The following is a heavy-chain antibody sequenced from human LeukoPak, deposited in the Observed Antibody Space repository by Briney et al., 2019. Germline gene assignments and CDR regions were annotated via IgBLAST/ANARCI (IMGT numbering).Heavy chain of an antibody. V-gene: IGHV3-20*03. D-gene: IGHD3-10*01. J-gene: IGHJ6*03. Sequence: WIRQPPGKGLEWVSGINWNGGSTGYADSVKGRFTISRDNAKNSLYLQMNSLRAEDTALYYCARDGGYYGSGSYYYYYYYMDVWGKGTTVTVSS. CDR2: INWNGGST. CDR3: ARDGGYYGSGSYYYYYYYMDV.